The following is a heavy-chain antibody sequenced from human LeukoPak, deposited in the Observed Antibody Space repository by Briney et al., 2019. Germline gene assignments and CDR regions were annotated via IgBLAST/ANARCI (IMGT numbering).Heavy chain of an antibody. CDR2: IIPILGIA. J-gene: IGHJ1*01. CDR3: ARGLPYYYDRSGSSLEYFQH. D-gene: IGHD3-22*01. Sequence: SVKVSCKAAGGTFSGYGFTWGRQAPGPGIEWMGRIIPILGIANYAQKFQGRVTNTADKSQTTAYRAMTRLRSEDTAVYYCARGLPYYYDRSGSSLEYFQHWGQGTPVTVSS. V-gene: IGHV1-69*04. CDR1: GGTFSGYG.